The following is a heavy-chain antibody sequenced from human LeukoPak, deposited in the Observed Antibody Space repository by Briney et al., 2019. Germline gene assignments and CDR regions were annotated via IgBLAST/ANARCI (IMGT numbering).Heavy chain of an antibody. Sequence: PSQTLSLTCTVSGGSISGGGYYWSWSRQHPGKGLEWIGYIYYSGSTNYSPALKSRLTISVDTSKNPFSLKLSSVTAADTAVYYCGREITAGSNWFDPWGQGTLVTVSS. V-gene: IGHV4-31*03. CDR2: IYYSGST. J-gene: IGHJ5*02. CDR1: GGSISGGGYY. CDR3: GREITAGSNWFDP. D-gene: IGHD1-20*01.